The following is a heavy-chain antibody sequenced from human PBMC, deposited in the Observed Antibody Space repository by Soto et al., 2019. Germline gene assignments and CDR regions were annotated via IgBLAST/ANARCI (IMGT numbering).Heavy chain of an antibody. Sequence: QVQLVESGGGVVQPGKSLTLSCAASGFTFTNYAMHWVRQAPGKGLEWVAVISYHGINKYYADSVKGRFTISRDNSQNTVYLQVDSLQDDDTAVYYCATTLTTRGFDYWGQGTLVTVSS. J-gene: IGHJ4*02. D-gene: IGHD4-4*01. CDR1: GFTFTNYA. V-gene: IGHV3-30-3*01. CDR3: ATTLTTRGFDY. CDR2: ISYHGINK.